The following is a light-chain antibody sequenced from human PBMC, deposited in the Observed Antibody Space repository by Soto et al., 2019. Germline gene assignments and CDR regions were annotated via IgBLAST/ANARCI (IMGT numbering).Light chain of an antibody. Sequence: DIQMTQSPSTLSSSIGDRVTITCRASQSLNGRLAWYQQRPGHAPNLLIYDVSTLETVVPSRFSGTGSETELTLTISGLQPDDFATYYCQQYYYYSTFGPGTKVDIK. CDR1: QSLNGR. V-gene: IGKV1-5*01. CDR3: QQYYYYST. J-gene: IGKJ1*01. CDR2: DVS.